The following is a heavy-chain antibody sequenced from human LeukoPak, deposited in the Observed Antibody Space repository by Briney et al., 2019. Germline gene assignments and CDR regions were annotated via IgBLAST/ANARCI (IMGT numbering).Heavy chain of an antibody. Sequence: SSETLSLTCTVSGGSIGSSSYYWAWIRQPPGKGLEWIGSIYYSGSTYYNPSLKSRVTIFVETSKYKFSLKVSSVTAADTAVYYCARQTWIELWHFDYWGQGALVTVSS. D-gene: IGHD5-18*01. V-gene: IGHV4-39*01. J-gene: IGHJ4*02. CDR1: GGSIGSSSYY. CDR2: IYYSGST. CDR3: ARQTWIELWHFDY.